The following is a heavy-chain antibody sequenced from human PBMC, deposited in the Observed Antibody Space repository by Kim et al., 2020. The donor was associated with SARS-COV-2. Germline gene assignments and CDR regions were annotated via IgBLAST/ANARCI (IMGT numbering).Heavy chain of an antibody. Sequence: GESLKISCKGSGYSFTSYWIGWVRQMPGKGLEWMGIIYPGDSDTRYSPSFQGQVTISADKSISTAYLQWSSLKASDTAMYYCARQSRITMVRGVKGGYYYGMDVWGQGTTVTVSS. V-gene: IGHV5-51*01. CDR1: GYSFTSYW. CDR3: ARQSRITMVRGVKGGYYYGMDV. J-gene: IGHJ6*02. D-gene: IGHD3-10*01. CDR2: IYPGDSDT.